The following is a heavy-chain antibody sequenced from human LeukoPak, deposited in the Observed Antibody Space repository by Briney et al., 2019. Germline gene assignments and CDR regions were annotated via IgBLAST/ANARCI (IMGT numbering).Heavy chain of an antibody. Sequence: GGSLRLSCAASGFTFSNYWMSWVRQAPGKGLEWVANIKQDGSEKYYVDSVKGRFTISRDNAKKSLYLQMNSLRAEDTAVYYCARDDYNWSVDAFHIWGQGTMVTVSS. CDR1: GFTFSNYW. CDR2: IKQDGSEK. V-gene: IGHV3-7*01. CDR3: ARDDYNWSVDAFHI. D-gene: IGHD1-20*01. J-gene: IGHJ3*02.